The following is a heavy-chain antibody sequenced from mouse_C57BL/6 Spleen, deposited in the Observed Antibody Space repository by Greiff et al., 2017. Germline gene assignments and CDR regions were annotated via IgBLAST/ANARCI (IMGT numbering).Heavy chain of an antibody. CDR1: GYTFTSYW. CDR3: ERGNGSPFAY. Sequence: QVHVKQPGAELVRPGSSVKLSCKASGYTFTSYWMHWVKQRPIQGLEWIGNIDPSDSETHSNQQFKDKATLTVDNSSSTAYMQLSSLTSEDSAVYYGERGNGSPFAYWGQGTLVTVSA. V-gene: IGHV1-52*01. J-gene: IGHJ3*01. CDR2: IDPSDSET. D-gene: IGHD1-1*01.